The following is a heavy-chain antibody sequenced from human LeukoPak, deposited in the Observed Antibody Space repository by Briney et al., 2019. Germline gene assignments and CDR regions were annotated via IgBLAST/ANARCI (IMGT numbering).Heavy chain of an antibody. CDR3: ARIWRSGRFYAY. CDR2: INPNNGGT. D-gene: IGHD3-10*01. V-gene: IGHV1-2*02. CDR1: GYPFTDYF. J-gene: IGHJ4*02. Sequence: ASVKVSCKASGYPFTDYFIHWVRQAPGQGLERMGWINPNNGGTTYAQNFQGRVTVTTDTSITTAYMELNSLTSDDTALYYCARIWRSGRFYAYWGQGTLVTVSS.